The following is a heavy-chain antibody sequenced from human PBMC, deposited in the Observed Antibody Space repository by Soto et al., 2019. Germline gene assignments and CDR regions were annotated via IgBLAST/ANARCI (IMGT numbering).Heavy chain of an antibody. CDR3: GREEVYSGSYYPTY. Sequence: PGGSLRLSCAASGFTFSAYGFHWVRQAPGKGLEWVALIWHDGSNKYYADSVKGRFTISRDNSMSTVYLQMSTLRAEDTAVYYCGREEVYSGSYYPTYWGQGTPVTVSS. CDR1: GFTFSAYG. J-gene: IGHJ4*02. D-gene: IGHD1-26*01. CDR2: IWHDGSNK. V-gene: IGHV3-33*01.